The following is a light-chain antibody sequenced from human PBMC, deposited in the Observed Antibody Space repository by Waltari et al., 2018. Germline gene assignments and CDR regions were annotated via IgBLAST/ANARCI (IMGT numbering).Light chain of an antibody. V-gene: IGLV2-14*03. CDR3: SSYTTSGTWV. CDR2: NVS. Sequence: QSALTQPASVSGSPGQSITISCTGTSSDVGAYIHVSWYQQRPGKAPKLIIHNVSNRPSGVSNLFSGSKSANTASLTISGLQAEDEADYYCSSYTTSGTWVFGGGTKVTVL. J-gene: IGLJ3*02. CDR1: SSDVGAYIH.